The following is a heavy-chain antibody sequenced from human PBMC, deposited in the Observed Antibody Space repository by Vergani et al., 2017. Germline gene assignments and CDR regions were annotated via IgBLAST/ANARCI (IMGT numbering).Heavy chain of an antibody. J-gene: IGHJ4*02. CDR2: IYTSGNT. CDR3: AMTYKLPKIPPEYYLDN. V-gene: IGHV4-61*02. Sequence: QVHLQESGPGQVTPLQTLSLSCIVSSGSLSRESYYWTWIRQPAGKGLEWIGRIYTSGNTNYNPSLKSRVTMSLDTSKTQLSLKLRSVTAADTARYFCAMTYKLPKIPPEYYLDNWGRGTLVTVSS. D-gene: IGHD2-2*01. CDR1: SGSLSRESYY.